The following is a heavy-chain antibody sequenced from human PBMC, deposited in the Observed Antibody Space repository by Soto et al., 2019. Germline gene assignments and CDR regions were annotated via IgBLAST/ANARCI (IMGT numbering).Heavy chain of an antibody. CDR2: IYGDGDK. D-gene: IGHD6-6*01. CDR1: GFSLTTSEVV. CDR3: THRFAVVTVRHFDY. Sequence: SGPTLVNPTRTLTLTCTFSGFSLTTSEVVVGWIRQPPGKALEWLALIYGDGDKRYSPSLKNRLTITKDTAKNQVVVEMTNMAPVDTATSSCTHRFAVVTVRHFDYWGQGSLLTV. J-gene: IGHJ4*02. V-gene: IGHV2-5*02.